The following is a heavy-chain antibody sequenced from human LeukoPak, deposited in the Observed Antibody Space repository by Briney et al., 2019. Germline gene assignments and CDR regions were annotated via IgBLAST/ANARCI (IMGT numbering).Heavy chain of an antibody. Sequence: ASVKVSCKASGYTFTGYYMHWVRQAPGQGLEWMGWINPNSGGTNYAQKFQGRFTLTRDTSISTAYMELSRLRCEDTAVYYCASREVVGLYCSSTSCYAQHDYWGQGTLVTVSS. V-gene: IGHV1-2*02. D-gene: IGHD2-2*01. CDR1: GYTFTGYY. CDR3: ASREVVGLYCSSTSCYAQHDY. CDR2: INPNSGGT. J-gene: IGHJ4*02.